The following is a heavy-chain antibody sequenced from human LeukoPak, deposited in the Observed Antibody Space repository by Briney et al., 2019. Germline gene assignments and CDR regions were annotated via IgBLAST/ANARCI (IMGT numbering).Heavy chain of an antibody. D-gene: IGHD6-19*01. J-gene: IGHJ4*02. CDR2: INHSGST. Sequence: SETLPLTCAVYGGSFSGYYWSWIRQPPGKGLEWIGEINHSGSTNYNPSLKSRVTISVDTSKNQFSLKLSSVTAADTAVYYCARGLSAVAGKGYWGQGTLVTVSS. V-gene: IGHV4-34*01. CDR1: GGSFSGYY. CDR3: ARGLSAVAGKGY.